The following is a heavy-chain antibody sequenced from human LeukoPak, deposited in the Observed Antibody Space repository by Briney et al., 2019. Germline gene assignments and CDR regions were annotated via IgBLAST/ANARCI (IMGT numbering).Heavy chain of an antibody. Sequence: SETLSLTCAVSGASVSSSSYYWGLIRRPPGKGLEWIGSIYYNGMTYYNPSLKGRVTISIDTSKNQFSLKLTSVTAADTAIYYCARLPTDLLAFDYWGQGTLVTVSS. CDR3: ARLPTDLLAFDY. D-gene: IGHD5-12*01. J-gene: IGHJ4*02. CDR1: GASVSSSSYY. CDR2: IYYNGMT. V-gene: IGHV4-39*01.